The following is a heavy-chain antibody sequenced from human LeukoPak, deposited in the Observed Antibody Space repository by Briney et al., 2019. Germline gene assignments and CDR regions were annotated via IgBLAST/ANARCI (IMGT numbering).Heavy chain of an antibody. CDR2: IIPIFGTA. CDR3: ARDQGIAAAGTGFYY. V-gene: IGHV1-69*13. J-gene: IGHJ4*02. CDR1: GGTFSSYA. D-gene: IGHD6-13*01. Sequence: GASVKVSCQASGGTFSSYAISWVRQAPGQGLEWMGGIIPIFGTANYAQKFQGRVTITADESTSTAYMELSSLRSEDTAVYYCARDQGIAAAGTGFYYWGQGTLVTVSS.